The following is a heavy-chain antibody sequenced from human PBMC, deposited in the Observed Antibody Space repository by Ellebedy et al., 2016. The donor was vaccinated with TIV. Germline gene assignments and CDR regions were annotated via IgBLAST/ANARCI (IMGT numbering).Heavy chain of an antibody. CDR2: TNPGSGHT. D-gene: IGHD6-19*01. CDR3: ARGWDSSGWPDY. CDR1: GYTFASYE. Sequence: ASVKVSXXASGYTFASYEISWVRQATGQGLEWMGLTNPGSGHTVYAQRFQGRLTMTRDTSISTAYMEVSGLRSDDTAVYYCARGWDSSGWPDYWGQGTLVTVSS. J-gene: IGHJ4*02. V-gene: IGHV1-8*01.